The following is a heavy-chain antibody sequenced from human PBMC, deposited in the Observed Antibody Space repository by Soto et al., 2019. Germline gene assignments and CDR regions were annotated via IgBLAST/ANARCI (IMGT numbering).Heavy chain of an antibody. CDR2: INQDGSEK. CDR3: SRSLHS. CDR1: GFTFSTYW. J-gene: IGHJ4*02. Sequence: GGSLRLSCAASGFTFSTYWMDWVRQTPGKGLEWVANINQDGSEKNYVDSVKGRFTISRDNAENTPYLQMSSLTAEASALYYCSRSLHSWGQGTLVTVSS. V-gene: IGHV3-7*01.